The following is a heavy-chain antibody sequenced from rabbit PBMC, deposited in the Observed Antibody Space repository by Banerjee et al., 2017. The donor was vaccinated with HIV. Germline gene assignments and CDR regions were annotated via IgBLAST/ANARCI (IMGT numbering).Heavy chain of an antibody. J-gene: IGHJ2*01. CDR1: EIAFNSYYY. Sequence: QEQLEESGGGLVKPGGTLTLTCKASEIAFNSYYYMCWVRQAPGKGLEWIACIYPGGSGSTYYASWARGRFTGCKPSSTTVTLQMTSLTAADTATCFCARRDAGYGYGALDPWGPGT. D-gene: IGHD6-1*01. CDR2: IYPGGSGST. CDR3: ARRDAGYGYGALDP. V-gene: IGHV1S45*01.